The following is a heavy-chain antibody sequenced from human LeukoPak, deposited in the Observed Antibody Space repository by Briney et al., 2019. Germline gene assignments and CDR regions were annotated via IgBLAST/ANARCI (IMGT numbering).Heavy chain of an antibody. Sequence: GGSLRLSCAASGFALSTYALSWVRQAPGKGLEWVSALSGSGSKTYYADSVKGRFTISRDNSKNTLYLQMNSLRAGDTALYYCARDKGYAFDYWGQGTLVTVSS. D-gene: IGHD5-12*01. V-gene: IGHV3-23*01. CDR1: GFALSTYA. CDR2: LSGSGSKT. J-gene: IGHJ4*02. CDR3: ARDKGYAFDY.